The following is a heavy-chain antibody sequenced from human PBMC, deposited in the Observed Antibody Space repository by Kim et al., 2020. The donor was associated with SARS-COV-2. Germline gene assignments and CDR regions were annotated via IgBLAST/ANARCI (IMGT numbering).Heavy chain of an antibody. CDR1: GFPFGSYE. CDR3: ARGERSSSWYTYGMDV. Sequence: GGSLRLSCAASGFPFGSYEMNWVRQAPGKGLEWVSYISGSGDRIYYADSLKGRFIISRDSAKNSLYLQMNSLRAEDTAVYYCARGERSSSWYTYGMDVWGQGTTVTVSS. CDR2: ISGSGDRI. V-gene: IGHV3-48*03. D-gene: IGHD6-13*01. J-gene: IGHJ6*02.